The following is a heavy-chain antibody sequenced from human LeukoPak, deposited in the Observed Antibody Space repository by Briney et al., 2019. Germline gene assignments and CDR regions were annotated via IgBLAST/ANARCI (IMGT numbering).Heavy chain of an antibody. Sequence: SETLSLTCAVYGGSFSGYYWSWIRQPPGKGLEWIGEINHSGSTNYNPSLKSRVTISVDKSKNQFSLKLSSVTAADTAVYYCARARVIGGSGSDYWGQGTLVTVSS. D-gene: IGHD3-10*01. CDR2: INHSGST. CDR3: ARARVIGGSGSDY. J-gene: IGHJ4*02. CDR1: GGSFSGYY. V-gene: IGHV4-34*01.